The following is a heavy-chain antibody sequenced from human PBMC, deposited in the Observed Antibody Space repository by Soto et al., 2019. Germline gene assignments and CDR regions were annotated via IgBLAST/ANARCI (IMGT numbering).Heavy chain of an antibody. Sequence: WGSLRLSCAASGFTVSSYWMHWVRQAPGKGLVWVSRIKSDGSSTSYADSVKGRFTISIDTAKNTLYLQMNSLRAEDTAVYYCAREACRGGSCFYFGPAYRAQGTLVPVSS. D-gene: IGHD2-15*01. V-gene: IGHV3-74*01. CDR3: AREACRGGSCFYFGPAY. CDR1: GFTVSSYW. CDR2: IKSDGSST. J-gene: IGHJ4*02.